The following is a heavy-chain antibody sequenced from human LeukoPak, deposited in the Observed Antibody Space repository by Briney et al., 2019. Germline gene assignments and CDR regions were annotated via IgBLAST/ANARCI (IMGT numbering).Heavy chain of an antibody. J-gene: IGHJ6*02. CDR1: GFTFSSYG. CDR2: IWYDGSNK. V-gene: IGHV3-33*01. Sequence: PGGSLRLSCAASGFTFSSYGMHWVRQAPDKGLEWVAVIWYDGSNKYYADSVKGRFTISRDNSKNTLYLQMNSLRAEDTAVYYCARGDYYGMDVWGQGTTVTVSS. CDR3: ARGDYYGMDV.